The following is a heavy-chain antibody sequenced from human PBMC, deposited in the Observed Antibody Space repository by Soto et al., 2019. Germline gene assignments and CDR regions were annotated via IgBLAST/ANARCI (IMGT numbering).Heavy chain of an antibody. Sequence: ASVKVSCKASGYTFTSYYMHWVRQAPGQGLEWMGIINPSGGSTSYAQKFQGRVTMTRDTSTSTVYMELSSLRSEDTAVYYCARSLPDIVVVPAASGYYYYMDVWGKGTTVTVSS. J-gene: IGHJ6*03. CDR1: GYTFTSYY. D-gene: IGHD2-2*01. V-gene: IGHV1-46*03. CDR2: INPSGGST. CDR3: ARSLPDIVVVPAASGYYYYMDV.